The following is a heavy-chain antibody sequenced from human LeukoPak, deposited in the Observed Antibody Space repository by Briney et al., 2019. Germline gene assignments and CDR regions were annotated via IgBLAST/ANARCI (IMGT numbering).Heavy chain of an antibody. CDR1: GFTFDDYA. V-gene: IGHV3-9*01. CDR2: ISWNSCSI. Sequence: GRSLRLSCAASGFTFDDYAMHWVRQAPGKGLEWVSGISWNSCSIGYADSVKGRFTISRDNAKNSLYLQMNSLRAEDTALYYCAKGVVGFGDPFDYWGQGTLVTVSS. D-gene: IGHD3-10*01. CDR3: AKGVVGFGDPFDY. J-gene: IGHJ4*02.